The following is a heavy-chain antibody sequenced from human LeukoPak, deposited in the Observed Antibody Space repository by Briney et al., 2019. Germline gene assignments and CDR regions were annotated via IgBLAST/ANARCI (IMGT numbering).Heavy chain of an antibody. CDR3: ATFHSHSWSPSDAFDI. CDR2: IYPRDSDT. CDR1: GYSFTSYW. J-gene: IGHJ3*02. V-gene: IGHV5-51*01. Sequence: PGESLKISCKGSGYSFTSYWIGWVRQMPGKGLEWMGIIYPRDSDTRYSPSLQGQVTISADKSISTAYLQWTSLKASDTAMYFCATFHSHSWSPSDAFDIWGQGTMVTVSS. D-gene: IGHD6-13*01.